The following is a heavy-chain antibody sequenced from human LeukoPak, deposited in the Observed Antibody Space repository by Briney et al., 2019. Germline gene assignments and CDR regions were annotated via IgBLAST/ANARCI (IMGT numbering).Heavy chain of an antibody. D-gene: IGHD3/OR15-3a*01. J-gene: IGHJ4*02. Sequence: SETLSLTCTVSGGSISSSSYYWGWIRQPPGKGLEWIGSIYYSGSTYYNPSLKSRVTISVDKSKNQFSLRLTSVTAADTAVYYCARQTGSGLFILPGGQGTLVTVSS. CDR3: ARQTGSGLFILP. CDR2: IYYSGST. CDR1: GGSISSSSYY. V-gene: IGHV4-39*01.